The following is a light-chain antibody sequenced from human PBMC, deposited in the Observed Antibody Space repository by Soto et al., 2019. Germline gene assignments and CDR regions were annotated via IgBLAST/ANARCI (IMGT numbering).Light chain of an antibody. V-gene: IGKV3-20*01. CDR2: DAY. Sequence: IILTHSPSTRSYSPGGRGTLSYRASQGVGSTLAWYRQQPGQAPRLLIYDAYIRASGVPARFSGSGSGADFTLTISRLEPEDFAVYYCQQYGTSPYTFGQGTKVDI. CDR1: QGVGST. CDR3: QQYGTSPYT. J-gene: IGKJ2*01.